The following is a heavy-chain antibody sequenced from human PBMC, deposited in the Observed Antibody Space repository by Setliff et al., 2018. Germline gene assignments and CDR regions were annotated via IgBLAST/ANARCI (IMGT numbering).Heavy chain of an antibody. CDR3: ARGLRQNRSNSDVFDI. V-gene: IGHV1-8*02. J-gene: IGHJ3*02. CDR2: MNPNSGNT. Sequence: ASVKVSCKASGYTLTNYDINWLRRAAGQGLEWMGWMNPNSGNTGYAQKFQGRVTMTRNTSISTVYMELSSLRYEDMAVYYCARGLRQNRSNSDVFDIWGQGTVVTVSS. CDR1: GYTLTNYD. D-gene: IGHD4-4*01.